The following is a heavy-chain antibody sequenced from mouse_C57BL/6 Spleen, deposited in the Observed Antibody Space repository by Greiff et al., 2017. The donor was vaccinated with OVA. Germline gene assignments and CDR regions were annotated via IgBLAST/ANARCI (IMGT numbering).Heavy chain of an antibody. V-gene: IGHV1-9*01. CDR3: ARRNFYYPFAY. J-gene: IGHJ3*01. CDR2: ILPGSGGT. Sequence: QVQLKQSGAELMKPGASVKLSCTATGYTFTGYWIEWVQQSPGHGLEWIGEILPGSGGTNYNEKFKGKATFTADTSSTTAYMQLSSLTTEDSAIYYCARRNFYYPFAYWGQGTLLTVSA. D-gene: IGHD2-1*01. CDR1: GYTFTGYW.